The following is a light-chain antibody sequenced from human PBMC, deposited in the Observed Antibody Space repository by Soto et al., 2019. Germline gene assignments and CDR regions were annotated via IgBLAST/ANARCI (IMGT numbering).Light chain of an antibody. Sequence: EIVLTQSPATLSLSPGERATLSCRASQSVSSYLAWYQQKPGQAPRLLIYDASNSATGVPARFSGSGSGTDFTLTISSLEPADFAVYYCQQRSNWPLTFGGGTKVEIK. CDR3: QQRSNWPLT. J-gene: IGKJ4*01. CDR1: QSVSSY. V-gene: IGKV3-11*01. CDR2: DAS.